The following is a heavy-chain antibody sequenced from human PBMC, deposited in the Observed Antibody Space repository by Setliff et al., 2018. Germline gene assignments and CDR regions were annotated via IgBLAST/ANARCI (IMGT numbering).Heavy chain of an antibody. D-gene: IGHD1-1*01. CDR3: ARTGTYRYLDY. CDR1: GGSISSGVYY. CDR2: IYYRGDT. V-gene: IGHV4-39*01. J-gene: IGHJ4*02. Sequence: KTSETLSLTCTVSGGSISSGVYYWAWIRQPPGKGLEWIGRIYYRGDTYYNASLKSRLTLSVDTSKNQVSLNLRSVTAADTAVYYCARTGTYRYLDYWGQGTQVTVSS.